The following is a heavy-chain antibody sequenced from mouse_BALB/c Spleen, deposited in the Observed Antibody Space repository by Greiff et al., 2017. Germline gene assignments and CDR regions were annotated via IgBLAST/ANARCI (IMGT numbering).Heavy chain of an antibody. Sequence: EVQGVESGGGLVQPKGSLKLSCAASGFTFNTYAMNWVRQAPGKGLEWVARIRSKSNNYATYYADSVKDRFTISRDDSQSMLYLQMNNLKTEDTAMYYCVRRYDEGAWFAYWGQGTLVTVSA. D-gene: IGHD2-14*01. CDR2: IRSKSNNYAT. CDR1: GFTFNTYA. J-gene: IGHJ3*01. V-gene: IGHV10-1*02. CDR3: VRRYDEGAWFAY.